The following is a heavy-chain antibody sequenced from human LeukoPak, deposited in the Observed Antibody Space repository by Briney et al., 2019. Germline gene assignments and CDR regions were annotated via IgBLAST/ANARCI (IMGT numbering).Heavy chain of an antibody. CDR2: IYYSGST. CDR3: ARLSGVATITD. J-gene: IGHJ4*02. CDR1: GGSISSSSYY. Sequence: SETLSLTCTVSGGSISSSSYYWGWIRQPPGKGLEWIGSIYYSGSTYYNPSLKSRVTMSVDTSKNQFSLKLSSVTAADTAVYYCARLSGVATITDWGQGNLVTVSS. V-gene: IGHV4-39*07. D-gene: IGHD5-24*01.